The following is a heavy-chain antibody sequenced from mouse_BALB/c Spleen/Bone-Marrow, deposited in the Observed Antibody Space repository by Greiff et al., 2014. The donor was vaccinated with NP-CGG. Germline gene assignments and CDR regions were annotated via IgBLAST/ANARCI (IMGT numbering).Heavy chain of an antibody. D-gene: IGHD1-1*01. Sequence: VKLLESGAELVKPGASVKLSCKASGFTFTNYWMHWVKQRPGQGLEWIGEIDPSDSYIQYNQKFKGKATLTVDKSYSTAYMHLSSLTSEDSAVYFCALYGSMSEVAYWGQGTLVTVSA. CDR2: IDPSDSYI. J-gene: IGHJ3*01. CDR3: ALYGSMSEVAY. CDR1: GFTFTNYW. V-gene: IGHV1-69*02.